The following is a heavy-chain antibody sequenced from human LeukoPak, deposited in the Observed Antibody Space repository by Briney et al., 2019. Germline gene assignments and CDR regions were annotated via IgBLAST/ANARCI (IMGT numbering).Heavy chain of an antibody. Sequence: SETLSLTCTVSGYSISSGYYWGWIRQPPGKGLEWIGSIYYSGSTYYNPSLKSRVTISVDTSKNQFSLKLSSVTAADTAVYYCARALGYDWVRYYYYYYMDVWGKGTTVTVSS. J-gene: IGHJ6*03. V-gene: IGHV4-38-2*02. D-gene: IGHD3-16*01. CDR3: ARALGYDWVRYYYYYYMDV. CDR2: IYYSGST. CDR1: GYSISSGYY.